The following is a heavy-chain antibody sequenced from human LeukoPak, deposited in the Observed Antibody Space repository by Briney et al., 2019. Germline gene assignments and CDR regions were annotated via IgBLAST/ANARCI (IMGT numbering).Heavy chain of an antibody. D-gene: IGHD7-27*01. CDR3: ARAPNWLYFDY. CDR2: IYYSGST. J-gene: IGHJ4*02. Sequence: SETLSLTCTVSGGSISSYYWSWIRQPPGKGLEWIGYIYYSGSTNYNPSLKSRVTISVDTSKNQFSLKLSSVTAADTAVYYCARAPNWLYFDYWGQGTLVTVSS. V-gene: IGHV4-59*01. CDR1: GGSISSYY.